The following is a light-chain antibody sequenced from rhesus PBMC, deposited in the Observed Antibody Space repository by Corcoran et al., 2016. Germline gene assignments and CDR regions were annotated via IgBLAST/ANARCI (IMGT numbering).Light chain of an antibody. CDR2: GAS. CDR1: QSVSSS. J-gene: IGKJ2*01. V-gene: IGKV3-53*01. Sequence: QVILTQSPATLSLSPGERATLSCRASQSVSSSLAWYQQKPGQAPRLLSYGASSRATGIPDRFRGRGSGTKFTLTVSSLEPEDFAWYYCQKYSSSPYSFSQGTKVEIK. CDR3: QKYSSSPYS.